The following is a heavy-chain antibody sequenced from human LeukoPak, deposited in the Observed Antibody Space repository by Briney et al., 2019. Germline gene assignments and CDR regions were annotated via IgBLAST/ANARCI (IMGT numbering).Heavy chain of an antibody. J-gene: IGHJ6*02. D-gene: IGHD3-22*01. CDR2: ISSSSSYI. CDR3: ASPYYYDSSGYSYYYYGMDV. V-gene: IGHV3-21*01. CDR1: GFTFSSYS. Sequence: PGGSLRLSCAASGFTFSSYSMNWVRQAPGKGLEWVSSISSSSSYIYYADSVKGRFTTSKDNAKNSLYLQMHSLRAEDTAVYYCASPYYYDSSGYSYYYYGMDVWGQGTTVTVSS.